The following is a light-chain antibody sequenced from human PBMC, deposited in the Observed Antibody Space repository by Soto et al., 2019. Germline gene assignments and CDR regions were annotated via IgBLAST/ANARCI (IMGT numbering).Light chain of an antibody. J-gene: IGKJ1*01. V-gene: IGKV1-5*03. Sequence: DIQMTQSPSTLSGSVGDRVTITCRASQTISSWLAWYQQKPGKAPKLLIYKASTLKSGVPSRFSGSGSGTEFTLTISSLQPDDFATYYCQHYNNWPPWTFG. CDR3: QHYNNWPPWT. CDR1: QTISSW. CDR2: KAS.